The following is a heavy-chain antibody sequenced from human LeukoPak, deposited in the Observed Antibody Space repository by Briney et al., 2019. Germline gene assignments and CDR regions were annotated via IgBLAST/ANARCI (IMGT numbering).Heavy chain of an antibody. J-gene: IGHJ4*02. CDR3: ARDLRAGGYYDSSGYYYPPGPEGSFDY. D-gene: IGHD3-22*01. CDR2: ISPYNGDT. CDR1: GYTFISYG. V-gene: IGHV1-18*01. Sequence: ASVKVSCKASGYTFISYGVSWVRQAPGQGLEWMGWISPYNGDTKYAQNFQGRVTMTRDTSTSTVYMELSSLRSEDTAVYYCARDLRAGGYYDSSGYYYPPGPEGSFDYWGQGTLVTVSS.